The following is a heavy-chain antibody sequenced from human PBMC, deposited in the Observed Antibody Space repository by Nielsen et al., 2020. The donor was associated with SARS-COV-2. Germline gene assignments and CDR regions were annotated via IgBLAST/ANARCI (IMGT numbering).Heavy chain of an antibody. CDR3: ATDSPIGVVIYALAH. D-gene: IGHD3-3*01. V-gene: IGHV1-8*01. CDR2: MNPNSGNT. Sequence: ASVKVSCKASGYTFTSYDINWVRQATGQGLEWMGWMNPNSGNTGYAQKFQGRVTMTRNTSISTAYMELSSLRSDDTAIYYCATDSPIGVVIYALAHWGQGTPVTVSS. J-gene: IGHJ4*02. CDR1: GYTFTSYD.